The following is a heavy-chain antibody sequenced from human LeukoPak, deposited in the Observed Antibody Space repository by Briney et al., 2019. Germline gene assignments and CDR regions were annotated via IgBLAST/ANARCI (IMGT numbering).Heavy chain of an antibody. CDR1: GFTFSTYA. CDR2: ITGSGGST. CDR3: ARAMAVIYSYGKQDY. V-gene: IGHV3-23*01. J-gene: IGHJ4*02. D-gene: IGHD5-18*01. Sequence: PGGSLRLSCAASGFTFSTYAMNWFRQALGKGLEWVSSITGSGGSTYYADSVKGRFTISRDNSKNTLDLQMNSLRAEDTAVYFCARAMAVIYSYGKQDYWGQGTLVTVSS.